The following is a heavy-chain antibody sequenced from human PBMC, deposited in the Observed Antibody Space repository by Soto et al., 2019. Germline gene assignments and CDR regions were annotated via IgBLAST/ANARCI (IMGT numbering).Heavy chain of an antibody. J-gene: IGHJ6*02. CDR1: GFTFRNHA. CDR2: IAYDGSNA. CDR3: ARGDREDTLVVVGARPGEYGTDI. V-gene: IGHV3-30-3*01. Sequence: QVQLVESGGGVVQPGGSLRLSCAASGFTFRNHAMHWVRQAPGKGRDCLAVIAYDGSNAFYRDSVKGRFTVSRDNSKNTLYLYMNSLRSEDTGVYYCARGDREDTLVVVGARPGEYGTDIWGQGTTVIVSS. D-gene: IGHD2-15*01.